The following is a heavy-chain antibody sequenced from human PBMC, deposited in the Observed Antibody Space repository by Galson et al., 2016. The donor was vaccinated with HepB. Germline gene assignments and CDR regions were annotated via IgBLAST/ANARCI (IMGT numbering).Heavy chain of an antibody. Sequence: QSGAEVKKPGESVKISCKGSGYNFVSYWIAWARLMPGKGLEWMGIINPGDSDTRYSPSFQGQVTISVDKSTSTAYLQWRSLKASDTAMYYCVRRGYYDSSGHNNWFDPWGQGTLVTVSS. CDR1: GYNFVSYW. CDR2: INPGDSDT. CDR3: VRRGYYDSSGHNNWFDP. V-gene: IGHV5-51*03. D-gene: IGHD3-22*01. J-gene: IGHJ5*02.